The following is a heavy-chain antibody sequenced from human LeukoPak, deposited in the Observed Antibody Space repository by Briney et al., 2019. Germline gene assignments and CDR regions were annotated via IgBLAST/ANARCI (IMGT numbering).Heavy chain of an antibody. CDR2: IIPIFGTA. CDR1: GGTFSSYA. Sequence: ASVTVSCKASGGTFSSYAISWVRQAPGQGLEWMGGIIPIFGTANYAQKFQGRVTITADESTSTAYMELCSLRSEDTAVYYCAVAISDYGDYVGNYWGQGTLVTVSS. CDR3: AVAISDYGDYVGNY. D-gene: IGHD4-17*01. J-gene: IGHJ4*02. V-gene: IGHV1-69*13.